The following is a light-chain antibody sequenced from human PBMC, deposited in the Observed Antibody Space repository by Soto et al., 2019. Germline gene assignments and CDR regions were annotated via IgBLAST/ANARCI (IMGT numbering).Light chain of an antibody. Sequence: EIVMTQSPATLSVSPGERATLSCRASQSVSSKLAWYQQKPGQGPRLLIYGASTSATVIPARFSGSGSGTEFTLSISILQSEDFAVYYCQHYSTWLWTVGQGTKVEIK. CDR1: QSVSSK. J-gene: IGKJ1*01. CDR2: GAS. CDR3: QHYSTWLWT. V-gene: IGKV3-15*01.